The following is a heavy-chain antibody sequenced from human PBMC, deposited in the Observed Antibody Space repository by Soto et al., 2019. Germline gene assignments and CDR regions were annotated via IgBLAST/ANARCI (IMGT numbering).Heavy chain of an antibody. CDR2: INPNSGGT. Sequence: ASVKVSCKASGYTFTGYYMHWVRQAPGQGLEWKGWINPNSGGTNYAQKFQGWVTMTRDTSISTAYMELSRLRSDDTAVYYCASCKTYYYDTSGPCAFDIWGQGTMVTVSS. J-gene: IGHJ3*02. CDR3: ASCKTYYYDTSGPCAFDI. CDR1: GYTFTGYY. V-gene: IGHV1-2*04. D-gene: IGHD3-22*01.